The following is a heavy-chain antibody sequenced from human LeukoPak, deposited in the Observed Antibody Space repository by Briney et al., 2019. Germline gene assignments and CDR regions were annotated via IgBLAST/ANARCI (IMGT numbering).Heavy chain of an antibody. CDR1: GGSISTSNYY. CDR3: ARLPRGVFNFDY. Sequence: PSETLSLTCTVSGGSISTSNYYWGWIRQPPGKGLEWIGNIFYSGSTYYSPSLKSRVTISVDTSKNQFSLKLSSVTAADTAVYYCARLPRGVFNFDYWGQGTLVTVSS. V-gene: IGHV4-39*07. J-gene: IGHJ4*02. CDR2: IFYSGST. D-gene: IGHD2-8*01.